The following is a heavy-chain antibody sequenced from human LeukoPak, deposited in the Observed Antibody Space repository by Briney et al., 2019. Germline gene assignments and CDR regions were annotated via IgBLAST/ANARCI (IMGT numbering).Heavy chain of an antibody. V-gene: IGHV3-23*01. J-gene: IGHJ4*02. D-gene: IGHD2-8*01. CDR1: GFAFSNYA. CDR3: AKDICTSPRCLLYSDS. CDR2: ISGVNT. Sequence: GGSLRLSCSTSGFAFSNYAMSWFRQAPGKGLEWVSGISGVNTYYADSVKGRFTISRDSSKNVLYLQMSRLRAEDTAVYYCAKDICTSPRCLLYSDSWGQGTLVTVSS.